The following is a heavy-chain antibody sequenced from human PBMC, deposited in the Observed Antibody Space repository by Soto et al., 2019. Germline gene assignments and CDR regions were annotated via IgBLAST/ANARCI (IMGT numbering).Heavy chain of an antibody. CDR3: AKDNYYGSGSYSDH. CDR2: ITGSDGGT. Sequence: EVQLLESGGGLVQPGGSLRLSCAASGFTFSSYAMSWVRQASGKGLEWVSGITGSDGGTYYADSVKGRFTISRDNSRLTLYLQMNSLRAEDTAVYYCAKDNYYGSGSYSDHWGQGTLVTVSS. D-gene: IGHD3-10*01. J-gene: IGHJ5*02. V-gene: IGHV3-23*01. CDR1: GFTFSSYA.